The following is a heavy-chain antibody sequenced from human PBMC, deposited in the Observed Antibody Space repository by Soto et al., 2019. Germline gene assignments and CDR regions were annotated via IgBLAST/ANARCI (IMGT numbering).Heavy chain of an antibody. CDR2: IYSDSRT. CDR1: GGSISSSGYY. V-gene: IGHV4-39*01. D-gene: IGHD6-25*01. CDR3: ATQKSSSAATAYGMDV. J-gene: IGHJ6*01. Sequence: SETLSLTCTVSGGSISSSGYYLGWIRHAPGKGREWSRNIYSDSRTYDNPPLRSRDCPPIGTSQNQCPLKLASGEASDTALYYCATQKSSSAATAYGMDVWGVGNTVTVSP.